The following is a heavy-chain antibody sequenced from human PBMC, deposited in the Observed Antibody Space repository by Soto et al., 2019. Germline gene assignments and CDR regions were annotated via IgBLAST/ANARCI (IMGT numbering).Heavy chain of an antibody. Sequence: QVQLVESGGGVVQPGRSLRLSCAASGFTFSSYAMHWVRQAPGKGLEWVAVISYDGSNKYYADSVKGRFTISRDNSKNTLYLQMNSLRAEDTAVYYCARPATITISLYGMDVWGQGTTVNVSS. CDR2: ISYDGSNK. V-gene: IGHV3-30-3*01. CDR1: GFTFSSYA. CDR3: ARPATITISLYGMDV. D-gene: IGHD3-3*01. J-gene: IGHJ6*02.